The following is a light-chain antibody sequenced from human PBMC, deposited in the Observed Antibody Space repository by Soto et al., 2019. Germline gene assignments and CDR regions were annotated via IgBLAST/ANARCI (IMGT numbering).Light chain of an antibody. CDR2: WAS. CDR1: QSVLYSSNNKNY. V-gene: IGKV4-1*01. J-gene: IGKJ2*01. Sequence: DIVMTQSPDSLAVSLGERATINCKSSQSVLYSSNNKNYLAWYQQEPGQPPKLLIYWASTRESGVPDRFSGSGSGTDFTLTISSLQAEDVAFYYCQQYYTTPYTVRQGTKLEIK. CDR3: QQYYTTPYT.